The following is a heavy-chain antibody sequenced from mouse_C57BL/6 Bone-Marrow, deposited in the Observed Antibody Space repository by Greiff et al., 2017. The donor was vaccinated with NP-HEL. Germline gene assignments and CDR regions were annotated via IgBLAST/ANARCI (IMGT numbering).Heavy chain of an antibody. Sequence: EVKLVESGGDLVKPGGSLKLSCAASGFTFSSYGMSWVRQTPDKRLEWVATISSGGSYTYYPDSVKGRFTISRDNAKNTLYLQMSSLKSEDTAMYYCARQGDFWGQGTLVTVSA. D-gene: IGHD3-3*01. V-gene: IGHV5-6*02. CDR2: ISSGGSYT. CDR3: ARQGDF. CDR1: GFTFSSYG. J-gene: IGHJ3*01.